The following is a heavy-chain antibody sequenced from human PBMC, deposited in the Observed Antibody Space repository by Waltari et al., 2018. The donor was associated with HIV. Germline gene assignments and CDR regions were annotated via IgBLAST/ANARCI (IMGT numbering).Heavy chain of an antibody. Sequence: QVQLQQWGAGLLKPSETLSLTCAVYGGSFSGYYWSWIRQPPGQGLEWIGEINHSGSTNYNPSLKSRVTISVDTSKNQFSLKLSSVTAADTAVYYCARRDYDILTGYLSWFDPWGQGTLVTVSS. CDR1: GGSFSGYY. V-gene: IGHV4-34*01. CDR3: ARRDYDILTGYLSWFDP. CDR2: INHSGST. D-gene: IGHD3-9*01. J-gene: IGHJ5*02.